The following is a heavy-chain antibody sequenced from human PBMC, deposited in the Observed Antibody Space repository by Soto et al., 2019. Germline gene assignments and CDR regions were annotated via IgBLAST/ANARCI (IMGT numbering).Heavy chain of an antibody. CDR3: ASIVVVTADDAFDI. CDR2: IYYSGST. Sequence: ASETLSLTCTVSGGSISSSSYYWGWIRQPPGKGLEWIGSIYYSGSTYYNPSLKSRVTISVDTSKNQFSLKLSSVTAADTAVYYCASIVVVTADDAFDIWGQGTMVTVS. V-gene: IGHV4-39*01. D-gene: IGHD2-21*02. J-gene: IGHJ3*02. CDR1: GGSISSSSYY.